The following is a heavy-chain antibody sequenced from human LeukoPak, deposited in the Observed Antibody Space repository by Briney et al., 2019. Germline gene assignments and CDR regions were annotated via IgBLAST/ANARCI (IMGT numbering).Heavy chain of an antibody. CDR3: ARESRCAGSVCYFDY. CDR1: GFTFSSYS. Sequence: GGSLRLSCAASGFTFSSYSMNWVRQAPGKGLEWVSSISSSSSYIYYADSVNGRFTISRDNAKNSLYLQMNSLRAEDTAVYYCARESRCAGSVCYFDYWGQGTLVTVSS. CDR2: ISSSSSYI. J-gene: IGHJ4*02. V-gene: IGHV3-21*01. D-gene: IGHD6-19*01.